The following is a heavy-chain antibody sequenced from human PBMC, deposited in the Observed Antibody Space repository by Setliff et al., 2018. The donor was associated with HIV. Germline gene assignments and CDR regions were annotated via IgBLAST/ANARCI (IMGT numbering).Heavy chain of an antibody. V-gene: IGHV1-2*06. CDR2: INPNRGDT. Sequence: ASVKVSCKASGYTFTGYFIHWVRQAPGQGLEWMGQINPNRGDTKSHHKFADRLIMSRDTSLTTVYMELTSLRSDDTAVYYCARVSSFNKIIREAFDIWGQGTLVTDSS. CDR3: ARVSSFNKIIREAFDI. CDR1: GYTFTGYF. J-gene: IGHJ3*02. D-gene: IGHD3-10*01.